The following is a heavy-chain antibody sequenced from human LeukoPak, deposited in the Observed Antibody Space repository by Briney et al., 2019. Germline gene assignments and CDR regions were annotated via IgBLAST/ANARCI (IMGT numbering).Heavy chain of an antibody. CDR2: VYYSGTT. CDR1: GGSISNYY. CDR3: ARGVYIAAAQYGY. J-gene: IGHJ4*02. D-gene: IGHD6-13*01. V-gene: IGHV4-59*01. Sequence: SETLSLTCTVSGGSISNYYWSWIRQPPGKGLEWIGYVYYSGTTNYNPSLKSRVTISVDTSKNQFSLKLNSVTAADTAVYYCARGVYIAAAQYGYWGQGTLVTVSS.